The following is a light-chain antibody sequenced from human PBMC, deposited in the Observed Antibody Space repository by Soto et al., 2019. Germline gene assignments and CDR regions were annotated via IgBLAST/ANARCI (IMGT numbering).Light chain of an antibody. V-gene: IGKV1-5*01. CDR2: DAS. Sequence: DIQMTQSPSTLSASVGDRVTITCRASQRISSWLAWYQQKPGKAPKLLIYDASSLESGVPSRFSGSGSGTEFTLTIISLQPDDFSTYYCQQYNSYQYTFGQGTKLEIK. CDR1: QRISSW. J-gene: IGKJ2*01. CDR3: QQYNSYQYT.